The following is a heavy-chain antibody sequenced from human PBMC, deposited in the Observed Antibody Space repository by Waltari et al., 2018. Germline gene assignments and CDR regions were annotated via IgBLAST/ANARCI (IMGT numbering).Heavy chain of an antibody. V-gene: IGHV4-59*01. D-gene: IGHD5-18*01. CDR1: GGSISRYY. J-gene: IGHJ4*02. Sequence: QVQLQESGPGLVKPSETLSLPCTGSGGSISRYYWSWLRQPPGKGLEWIGYIYYSGSTNYNPSLKSRVTISVDTSKNQFSLKLSSVTAADTAVYYCARDVDTAMSPYFDYWGQGTLVTVSS. CDR2: IYYSGST. CDR3: ARDVDTAMSPYFDY.